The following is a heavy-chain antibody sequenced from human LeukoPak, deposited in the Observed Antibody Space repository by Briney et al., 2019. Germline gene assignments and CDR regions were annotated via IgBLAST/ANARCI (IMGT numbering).Heavy chain of an antibody. Sequence: SVKVSCKASGGTFSSYAISWVRQAPGQGLEWMGGIIPIFGTANYAQKFQGRVTITTDESTSTAYMELSSLRSEDTAVYYCARELGNPYYFDYWGQGTLVTVSS. CDR2: IIPIFGTA. CDR3: ARELGNPYYFDY. J-gene: IGHJ4*02. CDR1: GGTFSSYA. V-gene: IGHV1-69*05. D-gene: IGHD7-27*01.